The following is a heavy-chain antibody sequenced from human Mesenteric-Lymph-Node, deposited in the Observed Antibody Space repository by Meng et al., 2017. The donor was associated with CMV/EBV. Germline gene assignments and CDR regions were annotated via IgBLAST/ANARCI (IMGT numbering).Heavy chain of an antibody. D-gene: IGHD3-3*01. CDR3: ARGAYYDFWSGYPSPYYYGMDV. J-gene: IGHJ6*02. CDR1: GGSISSYY. CDR2: IKQDGSEK. V-gene: IGHV3-7*04. Sequence: ETLSLTCSVSGGSISSYYWSWIRQPPGKGLEWVANIKQDGSEKYYVDSVKGRFTISRDNAKNSLYLQMNSLRAEDTAVYYCARGAYYDFWSGYPSPYYYGMDVWGQGTTVTVSS.